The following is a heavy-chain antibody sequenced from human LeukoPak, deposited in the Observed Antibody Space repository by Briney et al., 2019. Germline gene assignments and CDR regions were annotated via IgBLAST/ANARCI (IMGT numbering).Heavy chain of an antibody. Sequence: GGSLRLSCAASGFTFSSYAMSWVRQAPGKGLEWVSAISGSGGSTCYADSVKGRFTISRDNSKNTLYLQMNSLRAEDTAVYYCAKDSSGWYYFDYWGQGTLVTVSS. V-gene: IGHV3-23*01. D-gene: IGHD6-19*01. CDR3: AKDSSGWYYFDY. J-gene: IGHJ4*02. CDR1: GFTFSSYA. CDR2: ISGSGGST.